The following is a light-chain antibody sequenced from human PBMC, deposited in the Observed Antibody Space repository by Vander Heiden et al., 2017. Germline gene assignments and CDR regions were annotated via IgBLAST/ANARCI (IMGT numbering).Light chain of an antibody. CDR1: ETVASN. V-gene: IGKV3-15*01. CDR2: GVS. CDR3: QQYFVWWT. Sequence: EIVMTQSPAILSVSPGERVCVSCRASETVASNLAWYQQKPGQAPRLLISGVSTRATGVPARFSGSGSGTEFTLTISNLEAEDFAVYYCQQYFVWWTFGQGTKVE. J-gene: IGKJ1*01.